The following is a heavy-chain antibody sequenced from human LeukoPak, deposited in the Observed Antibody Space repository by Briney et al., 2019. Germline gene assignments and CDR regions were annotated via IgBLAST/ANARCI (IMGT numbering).Heavy chain of an antibody. V-gene: IGHV3-21*01. D-gene: IGHD6-13*01. CDR2: ISSSSSYI. Sequence: GWSLRLSCAASGFTFSSYSMNWVRQAPGKGLEWVSSISSSSSYIYYADSVKGRFTISRDNAKNSLYLQMNSLRAEDTAVHYCASDAAAGFDYWGQGTLVTVSS. CDR3: ASDAAAGFDY. J-gene: IGHJ4*02. CDR1: GFTFSSYS.